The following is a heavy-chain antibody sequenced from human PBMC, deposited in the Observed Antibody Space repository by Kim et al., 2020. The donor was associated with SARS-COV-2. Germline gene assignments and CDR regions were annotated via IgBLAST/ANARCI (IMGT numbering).Heavy chain of an antibody. J-gene: IGHJ4*02. D-gene: IGHD3-22*01. CDR1: GGSISSSSYY. CDR2: IYYSGST. Sequence: SETLSLTCTVSGGSISSSSYYWGWIRQPPGKGLEWIGSIYYSGSTYYNPSLKSRVTISVDTSKNQFSLQLSSVTAADTAVYYCARHQFYYDSNRDYWGQGTLVTDSS. CDR3: ARHQFYYDSNRDY. V-gene: IGHV4-39*01.